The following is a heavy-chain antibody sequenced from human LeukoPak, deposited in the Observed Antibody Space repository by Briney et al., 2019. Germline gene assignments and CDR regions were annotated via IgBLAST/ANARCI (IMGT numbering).Heavy chain of an antibody. D-gene: IGHD3-10*01. CDR2: IYYSGST. V-gene: IGHV4-39*07. CDR3: ARDAGGSGSYYSRLDY. Sequence: SETLSLTCTVSGGSISSSSYYWDWIRQPPGKGLEWIGSIYYSGSTYYNPSLKSRVSMSVDTSKNQFSLKLNSVTAADTAVYYCARDAGGSGSYYSRLDYWGQGTLVTVSS. J-gene: IGHJ4*02. CDR1: GGSISSSSYY.